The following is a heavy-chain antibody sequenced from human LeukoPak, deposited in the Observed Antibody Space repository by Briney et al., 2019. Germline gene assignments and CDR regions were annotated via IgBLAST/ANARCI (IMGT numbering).Heavy chain of an antibody. CDR3: AREEIRCSSTSCYC. CDR1: GGTFSSYA. J-gene: IGHJ4*02. D-gene: IGHD2-2*01. V-gene: IGHV1-69*01. CDR2: IIPIFGTA. Sequence: SVKVSCKASGGTFSSYAIRLVRQAPGQGLEWMGGIIPIFGTANYAQKVQGRVTITADESTSTAYMVLSSLRSEDTAVYYCAREEIRCSSTSCYCWGQGTLVTVSS.